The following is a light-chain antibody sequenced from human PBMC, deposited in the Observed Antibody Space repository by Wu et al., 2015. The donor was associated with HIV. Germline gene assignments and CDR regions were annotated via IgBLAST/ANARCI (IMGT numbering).Light chain of an antibody. CDR2: DAS. J-gene: IGKJ1*01. CDR3: QQYVRSSWT. Sequence: EIVLTQSPATLSLSPGERATLSCRASQGLGSNLAWYQQNPGQAPRLLIYDASNRASGIPARFSGSGSGTDFTLTISRLEPEDFAVYYCQQYVRSSWTFGQGTTVEIK. V-gene: IGKV3D-11*03. CDR1: QGLGSN.